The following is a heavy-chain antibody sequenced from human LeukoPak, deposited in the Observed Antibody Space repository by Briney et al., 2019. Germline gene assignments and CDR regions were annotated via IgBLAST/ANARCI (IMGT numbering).Heavy chain of an antibody. V-gene: IGHV3-23*01. J-gene: IGHJ6*02. CDR3: AKDSWGMDV. CDR2: ITGSGRST. Sequence: GGSLRLSCAASGLTFSSYVMSWVRQAPGKGLEWVPAITGSGRSTYYADSVKGRFTISRDNSNNTLNLQMNSLRAEDTAVYYCAKDSWGMDVWGQGTTVTVSS. CDR1: GLTFSSYV.